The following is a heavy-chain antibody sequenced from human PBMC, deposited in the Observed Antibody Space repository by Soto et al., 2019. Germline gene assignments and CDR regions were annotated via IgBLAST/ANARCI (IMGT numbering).Heavy chain of an antibody. Sequence: GGALRLSCAASGVTFKTYWMSWVRQAPGKGLEWVANINKDGDGKEYVDSVKGRFTVSRDNAKNALYLQMNSLRGEDTAVYYCARVPYSYGGLGYGIDVSGQGTTVTVSS. CDR3: ARVPYSYGGLGYGIDV. J-gene: IGHJ6*02. D-gene: IGHD4-17*01. CDR1: GVTFKTYW. CDR2: INKDGDGK. V-gene: IGHV3-7*05.